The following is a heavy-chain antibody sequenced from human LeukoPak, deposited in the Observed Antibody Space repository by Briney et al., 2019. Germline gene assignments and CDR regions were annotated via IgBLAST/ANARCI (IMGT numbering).Heavy chain of an antibody. CDR2: IMQEGSEK. V-gene: IGHV3-7*01. Sequence: GGSLRLSCGASGFTFSSYWMSWVPQAPGRGLVGGANIMQEGSEKYYVDSVKGRFTISRDNAKTSRYLKMQSLRAPAAAVFSFAGFRFVEWLFRFDPWGQGTLVTVSS. CDR1: GFTFSSYW. CDR3: AGFRFVEWLFRFDP. J-gene: IGHJ5*02. D-gene: IGHD3-3*01.